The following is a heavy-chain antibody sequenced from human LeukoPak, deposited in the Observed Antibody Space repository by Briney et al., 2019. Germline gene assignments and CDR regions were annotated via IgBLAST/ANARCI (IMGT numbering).Heavy chain of an antibody. J-gene: IGHJ4*02. CDR3: ARGQENYYDSSGYYPAISLSLDY. CDR1: GYTFTSYY. D-gene: IGHD3-22*01. Sequence: ASVKVSCKASGYTFTSYYMHWVRQAPGQGLEWMGIINPSGGSTSYAQKFQGRVTMTRDTSTSTVYMELSSLRSEDTAVYYCARGQENYYDSSGYYPAISLSLDYWGQGTLVTVSS. CDR2: INPSGGST. V-gene: IGHV1-46*01.